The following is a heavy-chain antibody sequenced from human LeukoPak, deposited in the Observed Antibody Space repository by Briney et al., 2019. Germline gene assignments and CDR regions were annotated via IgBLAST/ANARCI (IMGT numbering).Heavy chain of an antibody. D-gene: IGHD6-19*01. CDR1: GFSFDDYG. Sequence: GGSLRLSCAASGFSFDDYGLTWVRQAPGKGLEWVSGINWNGDSTDYADSVKGRFTISRDNSKNTLYLQMNSLRAEDTAVYYCARDHSSGWYSDYFDYWGQGTLVTVSS. CDR3: ARDHSSGWYSDYFDY. J-gene: IGHJ4*02. CDR2: INWNGDST. V-gene: IGHV3-20*04.